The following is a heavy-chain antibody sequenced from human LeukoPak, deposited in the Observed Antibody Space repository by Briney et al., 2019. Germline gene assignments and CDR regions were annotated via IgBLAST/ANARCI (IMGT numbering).Heavy chain of an antibody. Sequence: PGGSLRLSCAASGFTFSSYAMSWVRQAPGKGLEWVSVISGSGGSTYYADSVKGRFTISRDNSKNTLYLQMNSLRAEDTAVYYCAKGMVRGYYYYYGMDVWGQGTTVTVSS. CDR2: ISGSGGST. CDR1: GFTFSSYA. J-gene: IGHJ6*02. D-gene: IGHD3-10*01. V-gene: IGHV3-23*01. CDR3: AKGMVRGYYYYYGMDV.